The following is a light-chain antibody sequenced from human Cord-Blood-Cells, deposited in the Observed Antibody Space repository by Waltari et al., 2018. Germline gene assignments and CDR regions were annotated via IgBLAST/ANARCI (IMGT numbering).Light chain of an antibody. J-gene: IGKJ3*01. CDR1: PSVVYSSNTKNY. V-gene: IGKV4-1*01. CDR3: QQYYSTPPT. CDR2: WAS. Sequence: DIVMTQSPDSLAVSLGERATTNGKSSPSVVYSSNTKNYFAWYQQKPGQPPKLLIYWASTRESGVPDRFSGRGSGTDFTLTISSLQAEDVAVYYCQQYYSTPPTFGPGTKVDIK.